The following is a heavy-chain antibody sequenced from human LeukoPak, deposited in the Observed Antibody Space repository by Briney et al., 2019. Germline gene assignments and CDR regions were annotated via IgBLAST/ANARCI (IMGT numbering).Heavy chain of an antibody. D-gene: IGHD3-22*01. CDR1: GFTFSSYS. Sequence: GGSLRLSCAASGFTFSSYSMNWVRQAPGKGLEWVSYISSSSSTIYYADSVKGRFTISRDNAKNSLYLQMNSLRAEDTAVYYCARLYYYDSSGYFHGFYYFDYWGQGTLVTVSS. CDR2: ISSSSSTI. V-gene: IGHV3-48*04. CDR3: ARLYYYDSSGYFHGFYYFDY. J-gene: IGHJ4*02.